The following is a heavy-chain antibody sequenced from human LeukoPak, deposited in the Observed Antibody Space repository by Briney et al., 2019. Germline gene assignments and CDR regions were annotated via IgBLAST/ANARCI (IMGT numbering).Heavy chain of an antibody. CDR3: ARDGWNYYYYGMDV. J-gene: IGHJ6*02. CDR1: GGSISSYY. CDR2: IYYSGST. Sequence: SETLSLTCTVSGGSISSYYWSWIRQPPGKGLEWSGYIYYSGSTNYNPSLKSRVTISVDTSKNQFSLKLSSVTAADTAVYYCARDGWNYYYYGMDVWGQGTTVTVSS. D-gene: IGHD5-24*01. V-gene: IGHV4-59*01.